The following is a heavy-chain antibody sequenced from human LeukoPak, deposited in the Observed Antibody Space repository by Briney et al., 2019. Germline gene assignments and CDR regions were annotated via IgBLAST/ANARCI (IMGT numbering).Heavy chain of an antibody. CDR2: IFYSGTT. Sequence: SESLSLTCTVSGGSITNSPKYWGWIRQPPGKGLEWIGSIFYSGTTYYSPSLESRTTLSVDTSKNQFSLKFSSVTAADTAVYYCARAGAEDYDLWSGYDYWGQGTLVTVSS. D-gene: IGHD3-3*01. CDR1: GGSITNSPKY. V-gene: IGHV4-39*01. CDR3: ARAGAEDYDLWSGYDY. J-gene: IGHJ4*02.